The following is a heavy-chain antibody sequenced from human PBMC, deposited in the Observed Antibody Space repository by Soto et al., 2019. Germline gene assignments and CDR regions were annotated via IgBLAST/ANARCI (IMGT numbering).Heavy chain of an antibody. D-gene: IGHD3-3*01. CDR3: ASLGGGAFDN. CDR2: IYHRGTT. Sequence: PSETLTLTCTVSGGSISSGTYYWGWLRQPPGKGLEWIANIYHRGTTYYNPPLKTRVTISVDTSKNQFSLTLSSVTDSDTAVYYCASLGGGAFDNWGQGTPVTVSS. V-gene: IGHV4-39*01. J-gene: IGHJ4*02. CDR1: GGSISSGTYY.